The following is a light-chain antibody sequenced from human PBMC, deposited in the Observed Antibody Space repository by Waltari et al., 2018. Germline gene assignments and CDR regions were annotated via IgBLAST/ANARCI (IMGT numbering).Light chain of an antibody. J-gene: IGLJ3*02. Sequence: QSALTQPPSASGSPGQSVTISCTGTSSDAGGYNSVSWYQQHPGKAPKLMIYEVTKRPSGVPDRFSGSKSGNTASLIVSGLQAEDEADYHCSSYADSDNLVFGGGTKLTVL. CDR1: SSDAGGYNS. V-gene: IGLV2-8*01. CDR2: EVT. CDR3: SSYADSDNLV.